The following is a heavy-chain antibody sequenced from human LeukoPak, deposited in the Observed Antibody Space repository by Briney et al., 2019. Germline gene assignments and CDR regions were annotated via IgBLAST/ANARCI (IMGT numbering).Heavy chain of an antibody. D-gene: IGHD1-26*01. Sequence: SETLSLTCTVSGGSISSSHYYWGWIRQPPGKGLEWIGSIYYSGSTYYNPSLKSRVTISVDTSKNQFSLKLSSVTAADTAVYYCARQREWELLYYFDYWGQGTLVTVSS. V-gene: IGHV4-39*01. CDR1: GGSISSSHYY. J-gene: IGHJ4*02. CDR3: ARQREWELLYYFDY. CDR2: IYYSGST.